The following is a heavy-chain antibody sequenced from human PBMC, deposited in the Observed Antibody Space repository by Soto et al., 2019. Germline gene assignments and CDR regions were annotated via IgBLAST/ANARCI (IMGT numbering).Heavy chain of an antibody. CDR2: IYSSGGS. V-gene: IGHV4-30-4*01. J-gene: IGHJ4*02. Sequence: QVQLQESDPGLVKPSQTLSLTCTVSGASVSSGDYYWSCIRQPPGKGLEWIGYIYSSGGSYYNPSRKGRLSISIDTSKNQCSLKLNSVTVANTAIYYCVGTGTTDDYWGRGTGVTVSS. CDR1: GASVSSGDYY. CDR3: VGTGTTDDY. D-gene: IGHD1-1*01.